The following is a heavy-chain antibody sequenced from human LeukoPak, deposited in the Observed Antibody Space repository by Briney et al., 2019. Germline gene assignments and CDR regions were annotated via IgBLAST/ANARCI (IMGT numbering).Heavy chain of an antibody. V-gene: IGHV4-39*01. CDR2: IYYSGST. J-gene: IGHJ4*02. CDR1: GGSISSSSYS. Sequence: SETLSLSCTVSGGSISSSSYSWGWIRQPPGKGLEWIGSIYYSGSTYYNSSLKSRVTISVDTSKNQFSLNLSSVTAADTAVYYCARSSFDYWGQGTLVTVSS. CDR3: ARSSFDY.